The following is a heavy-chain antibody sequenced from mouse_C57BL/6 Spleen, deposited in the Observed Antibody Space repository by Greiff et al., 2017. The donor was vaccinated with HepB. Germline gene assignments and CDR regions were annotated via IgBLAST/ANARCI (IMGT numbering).Heavy chain of an antibody. D-gene: IGHD1-1*01. CDR1: GYTFTSYW. V-gene: IGHV1-50*01. Sequence: QVQLKQPGAELVKPGASVKLSCKASGYTFTSYWMQWVKQRPGQGLEWIGEIDPSDSYTNYNQKFKGKATLTVDTSSSTAYMQLSSLTSEDSAVYYCARRDYGSDYFDYWGQGTTLTVSS. CDR3: ARRDYGSDYFDY. J-gene: IGHJ2*01. CDR2: IDPSDSYT.